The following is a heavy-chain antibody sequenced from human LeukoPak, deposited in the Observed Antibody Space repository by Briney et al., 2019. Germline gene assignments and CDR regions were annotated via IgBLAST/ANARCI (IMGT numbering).Heavy chain of an antibody. CDR1: GYTFTTYW. D-gene: IGHD2-2*01. Sequence: GESLKISCKTSGYTFTTYWIGWVRQMPGKGLEWMGIVYPGDSDTRYSPSFQGQVTISADKSISTAYLQWSSLKASDTAMYYCARKSPYPLRSGYNWFDPWGQGTLVTVSS. V-gene: IGHV5-51*01. J-gene: IGHJ5*02. CDR2: VYPGDSDT. CDR3: ARKSPYPLRSGYNWFDP.